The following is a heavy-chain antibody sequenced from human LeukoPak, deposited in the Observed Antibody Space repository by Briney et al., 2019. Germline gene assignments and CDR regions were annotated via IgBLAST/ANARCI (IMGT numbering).Heavy chain of an antibody. Sequence: GRSLRLSCAASGFTFSSYGMHWVRQGPGKGLEWVAVIWYDGSNKYYADSVKGRFTISRDNSKNTLYLQMNSPRAEDTAVYYCARESYSGYDLPLGYWGQGTLVTVSS. CDR2: IWYDGSNK. J-gene: IGHJ4*02. V-gene: IGHV3-33*01. CDR3: ARESYSGYDLPLGY. CDR1: GFTFSSYG. D-gene: IGHD5-12*01.